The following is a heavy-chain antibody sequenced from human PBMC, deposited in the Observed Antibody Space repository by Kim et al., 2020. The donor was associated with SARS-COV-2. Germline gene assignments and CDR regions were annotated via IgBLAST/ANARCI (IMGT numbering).Heavy chain of an antibody. J-gene: IGHJ4*02. CDR3: ARGRLQRVGVTAMAGDPFDY. Sequence: SVKVSCKASGGTFSSYAISWVRQAPGQGLEWMGGIIPIFGTANYAQKFQGRVTITADESTSTAYMELSSLRSEDTAVYYCARGRLQRVGVTAMAGDPFDYWGQGTLVTVSS. D-gene: IGHD2-21*02. V-gene: IGHV1-69*13. CDR2: IIPIFGTA. CDR1: GGTFSSYA.